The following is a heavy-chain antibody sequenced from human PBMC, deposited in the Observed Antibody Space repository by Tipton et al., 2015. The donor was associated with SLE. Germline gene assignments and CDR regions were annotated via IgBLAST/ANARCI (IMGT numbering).Heavy chain of an antibody. J-gene: IGHJ4*02. Sequence: TLSLTCAVYGGSFSAYYWSWIRQPPGKGLEWIGEIDHSGSTSYNPSLKGRFTISVDTSKNQFSLKLSSVTAADTAVYYCARSFRGGWYYFDYWGQGTLVTVSS. CDR1: GGSFSAYY. CDR3: ARSFRGGWYYFDY. D-gene: IGHD6-19*01. V-gene: IGHV4-34*01. CDR2: IDHSGST.